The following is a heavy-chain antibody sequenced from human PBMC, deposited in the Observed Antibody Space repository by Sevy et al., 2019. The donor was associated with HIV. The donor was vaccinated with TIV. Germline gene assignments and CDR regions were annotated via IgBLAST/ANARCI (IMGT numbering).Heavy chain of an antibody. CDR1: GFTFSDYY. D-gene: IGHD3-22*01. V-gene: IGHV3-11*01. CDR3: ARDKRDSSGYSNY. J-gene: IGHJ4*02. CDR2: ISSTGSTI. Sequence: GGSLRLSCAASGFTFSDYYMSWIRQAPGKGLEWVSYISSTGSTIYYADSVKGRFTISRDNAKNSLYLQMNSLRAEDTAVYYCARDKRDSSGYSNYWGQGTLVTVSS.